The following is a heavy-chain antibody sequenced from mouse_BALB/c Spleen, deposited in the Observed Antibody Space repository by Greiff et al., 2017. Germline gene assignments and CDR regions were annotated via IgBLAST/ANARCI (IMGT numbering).Heavy chain of an antibody. D-gene: IGHD2-14*01. J-gene: IGHJ1*01. V-gene: IGHV2-9-2*01. Sequence: VQLVESGPGLVAPSQSLSITCTVSGFSLTSYDISWIRQPPGKGLEWLGVIWTGGGTNYNSAFMSRLSISKDNSKSQVFLKMNSLQTDDTAIYYCVRGGYRYDDFDVWGAGTTVTVSS. CDR3: VRGGYRYDDFDV. CDR2: IWTGGGT. CDR1: GFSLTSYD.